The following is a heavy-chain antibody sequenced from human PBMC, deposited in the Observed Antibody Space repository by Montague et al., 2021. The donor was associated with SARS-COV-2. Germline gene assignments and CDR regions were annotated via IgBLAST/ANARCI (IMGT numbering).Heavy chain of an antibody. J-gene: IGHJ5*02. V-gene: IGHV4-59*01. D-gene: IGHD2-21*02. CDR3: ARELRYNWFDP. Sequence: SETLSLTCTVSGGSIDSNYWCWLWQPPRQGLELIGYIYYRGTTNYNPSPERRFTMSVYTSKNQFPLNLSSVTAADTAMYYCARELRYNWFDPWGQGTLVTVSS. CDR2: IYYRGTT. CDR1: GGSIDSNY.